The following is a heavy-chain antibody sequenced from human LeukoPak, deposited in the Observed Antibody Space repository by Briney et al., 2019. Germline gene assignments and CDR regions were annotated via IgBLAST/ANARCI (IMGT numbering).Heavy chain of an antibody. V-gene: IGHV3-48*01. D-gene: IGHD2-15*01. CDR1: GFSFSSYP. J-gene: IGHJ4*02. CDR2: INSDTNIT. CDR3: AKSFDCSGGSCHDAFDY. Sequence: GGSLRLSCVASGFSFSSYPMNWVRQAPGKGLEWVSHINSDTNITPYTASVSGRFTISRDNAKNSLYLQMNSLRAEDTALYYCAKSFDCSGGSCHDAFDYWGQGTLVTVSS.